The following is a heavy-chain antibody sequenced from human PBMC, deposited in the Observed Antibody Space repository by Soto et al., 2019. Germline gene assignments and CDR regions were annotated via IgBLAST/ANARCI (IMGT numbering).Heavy chain of an antibody. CDR1: GGSISSGDYY. V-gene: IGHV4-30-4*01. J-gene: IGHJ4*02. D-gene: IGHD3-22*01. CDR2: IYYSGST. Sequence: PSETLSLTCTVSGGSISSGDYYWSWIRQPPGKGLEWIGYIYYSGSTYYNPSLKSRVTISVDTSKNQFSLKLSSVTAADTAVYYCAREPYYYDRGYYFDYWGQGTLVTVSS. CDR3: AREPYYYDRGYYFDY.